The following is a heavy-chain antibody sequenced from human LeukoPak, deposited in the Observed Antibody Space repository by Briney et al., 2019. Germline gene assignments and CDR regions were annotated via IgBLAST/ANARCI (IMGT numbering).Heavy chain of an antibody. V-gene: IGHV3-7*04. CDR2: IKQDGTEK. CDR3: ARDVRPDY. Sequence: GGSLRLSCAASGFTFSSYWMSWVRQAPGEGLEWVANIKQDGTEKYYMDSVKGRFSISRDNAKNSLYLQMNALRAEDTAVYYCARDVRPDYWGQGTLVTVSS. D-gene: IGHD6-6*01. J-gene: IGHJ4*02. CDR1: GFTFSSYW.